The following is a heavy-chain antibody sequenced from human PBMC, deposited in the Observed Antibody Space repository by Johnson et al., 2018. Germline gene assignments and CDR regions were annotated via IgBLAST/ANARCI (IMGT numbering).Heavy chain of an antibody. CDR2: TRNKANRYTT. V-gene: IGHV3-72*01. D-gene: IGHD6-19*01. CDR1: GFTFSDHY. J-gene: IGHJ6*03. CDR3: AIEPTQWLVRSYYYMDV. Sequence: VQLVESGGGLVQPGGSLRLSCAASGFTFSDHYMDWVRQAPGKGLEWVGRTRNKANRYTTEYAASVKGRSTISRDDTKNSLYLQMNSLKTEDTAVYYCAIEPTQWLVRSYYYMDVWGKGTTVTVSS.